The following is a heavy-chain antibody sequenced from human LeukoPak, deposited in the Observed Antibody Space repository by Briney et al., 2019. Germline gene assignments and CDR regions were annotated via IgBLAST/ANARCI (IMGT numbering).Heavy chain of an antibody. CDR2: ISYDGSNK. CDR3: ATVGVVVPAAMVY. D-gene: IGHD2-2*01. V-gene: IGHV3-30*03. J-gene: IGHJ4*02. CDR1: GFTFSSYG. Sequence: GRSLRLSCAASGFTFSSYGMHWVRQAPGKGLEWVAVISYDGSNKYYADSVKGRFTISRDNSKNTLYLQMNSLRAEDTAVYYCATVGVVVPAAMVYWGQGTLVTVSS.